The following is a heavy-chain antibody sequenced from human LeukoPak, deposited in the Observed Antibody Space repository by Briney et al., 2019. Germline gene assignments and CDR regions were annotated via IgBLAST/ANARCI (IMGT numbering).Heavy chain of an antibody. J-gene: IGHJ4*02. D-gene: IGHD5-24*01. CDR1: GFTFTSDS. V-gene: IGHV3-21*01. Sequence: NSGGSLRLSCAASGFTFTSDSMNWVRQAPGKGLEWVSSISSSSSDIYYADSVKVRFTISRDNAKKSLSMNMKSVREADTVLYYSAPHSLRGDGYITGFDYSGQGNLVTVSS. CDR2: ISSSSSDI. CDR3: APHSLRGDGYITGFDY.